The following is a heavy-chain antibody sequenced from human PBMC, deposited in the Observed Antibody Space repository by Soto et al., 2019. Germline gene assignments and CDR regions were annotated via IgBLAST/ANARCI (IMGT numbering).Heavy chain of an antibody. Sequence: SVKVSCKASGGTFSSYAISWVRQAPGQGLEWMGGIIPIFGTANYAQKFQGRVTITADESTSTAYMELSSLRSEDTAVYYCARDPPTYSSGGGAWFDPWGQGTLVTVSS. D-gene: IGHD6-19*01. V-gene: IGHV1-69*13. CDR3: ARDPPTYSSGGGAWFDP. CDR2: IIPIFGTA. CDR1: GGTFSSYA. J-gene: IGHJ5*02.